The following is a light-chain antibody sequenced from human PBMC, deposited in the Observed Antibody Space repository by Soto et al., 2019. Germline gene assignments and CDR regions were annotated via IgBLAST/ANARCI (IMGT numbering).Light chain of an antibody. CDR2: EVS. CDR1: SSDVGGYNY. J-gene: IGLJ1*01. V-gene: IGLV2-14*01. Sequence: QSALTQPASVSGSPGQSITISCTGTSSDVGGYNYVSWYQQHPGKAPKLIIYEVSNRPSGVSNRFSGSKSDNTASLTISGLQAEDEADYYCSSYTSSNTYVFVTGTKLTVL. CDR3: SSYTSSNTYV.